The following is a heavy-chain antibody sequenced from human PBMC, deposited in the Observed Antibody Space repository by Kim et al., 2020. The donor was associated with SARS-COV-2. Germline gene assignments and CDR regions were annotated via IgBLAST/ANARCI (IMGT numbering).Heavy chain of an antibody. CDR1: GFTFRYHA. Sequence: GGSLRLSCAPSGFTFRYHAMHWVRQAPGKGLEWVAQIWYDGSNKYYADSVKGRFTISRDNSQNTLYLQMNNLRAEDTALYYCARDGQQLTPYSLDVWGQRTAVTVSS. J-gene: IGHJ6*02. CDR2: IWYDGSNK. V-gene: IGHV3-33*01. CDR3: ARDGQQLTPYSLDV. D-gene: IGHD6-13*01.